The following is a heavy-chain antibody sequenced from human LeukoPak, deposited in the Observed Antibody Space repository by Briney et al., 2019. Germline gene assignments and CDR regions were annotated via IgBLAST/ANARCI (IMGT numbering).Heavy chain of an antibody. CDR2: IYHSGNT. D-gene: IGHD6-19*01. Sequence: PSETLSLTCTVSGYSISSGYYWAWIRQPPGKGLQWIGNIYHSGNTYYNPSLKSRVSISVDTSKNQFSLKLSSVTAADTAMYYCARGTLYSGWSYYFDYWGQGSQVTVSS. CDR1: GYSISSGYY. J-gene: IGHJ4*02. CDR3: ARGTLYSGWSYYFDY. V-gene: IGHV4-38-2*02.